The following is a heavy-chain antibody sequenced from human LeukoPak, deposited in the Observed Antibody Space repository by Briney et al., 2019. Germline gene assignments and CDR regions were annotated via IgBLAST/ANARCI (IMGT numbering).Heavy chain of an antibody. CDR2: ISNSGSYI. CDR3: ARVSQTPGGRGYFDY. V-gene: IGHV3-21*01. D-gene: IGHD2-15*01. J-gene: IGHJ4*02. CDR1: GFTFSSYS. Sequence: GGSLRLSCAASGFTFSSYSMNWVRQAPGKGLEWVSSISNSGSYIYYADSLKGRFTISRDNAKTSLYLQMNSLRAEDTAVYYCARVSQTPGGRGYFDYWGQGTLVTVSS.